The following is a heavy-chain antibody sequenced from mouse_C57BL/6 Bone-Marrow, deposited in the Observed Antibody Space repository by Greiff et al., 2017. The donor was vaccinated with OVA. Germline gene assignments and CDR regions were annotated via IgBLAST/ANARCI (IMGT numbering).Heavy chain of an antibody. CDR1: GYTFTSYW. Sequence: QVQLQQPGAELVKPGASVKMSCKASGYTFTSYWITWVKQRPGQGLEWIGDIYPGSGSTNYNEKFKSKATLTVDTSSSTAYMQLSSLTAEDSAVYYCARLDDSSPDWYFDVWGTGTTVTVSS. J-gene: IGHJ1*03. D-gene: IGHD1-1*01. V-gene: IGHV1-55*01. CDR2: IYPGSGST. CDR3: ARLDDSSPDWYFDV.